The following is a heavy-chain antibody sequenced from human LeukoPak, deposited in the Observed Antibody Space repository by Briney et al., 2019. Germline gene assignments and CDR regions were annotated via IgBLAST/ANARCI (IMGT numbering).Heavy chain of an antibody. CDR3: ARAAKKYYFDD. CDR2: VYSGGPT. V-gene: IGHV3-53*01. CDR1: GFTVSNSY. Sequence: GGSLRLSCAASGFTVSNSYMNWVRQAPGKGLEWVSVVYSGGPTYHADSVKGRFTISRDNSKNTLYLQMNSLRVEDTAVYYCARAAKKYYFDDWGQGTLVTVSS. J-gene: IGHJ4*02.